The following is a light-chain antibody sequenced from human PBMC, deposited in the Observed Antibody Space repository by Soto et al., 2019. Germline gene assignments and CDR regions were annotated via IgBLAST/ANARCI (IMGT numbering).Light chain of an antibody. V-gene: IGLV2-8*01. CDR2: EVS. J-gene: IGLJ2*01. CDR1: SSDVGGYNY. Sequence: QSALTQPPSASGSPGQSVTISRTGTSSDVGGYNYVSWYQQHPGKAPKLMISEVSKRPSGVPDRFSGSKSGNTASLTVSGLQAEDEADYYCSSFAGNNNLVFGGGTKLTVL. CDR3: SSFAGNNNLV.